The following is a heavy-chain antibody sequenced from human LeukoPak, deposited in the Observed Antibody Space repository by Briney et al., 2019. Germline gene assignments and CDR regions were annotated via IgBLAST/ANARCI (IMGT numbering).Heavy chain of an antibody. CDR2: IRSKANSYAT. CDR3: TRHGRDTAMALDY. J-gene: IGHJ4*02. CDR1: GFTFSSYW. Sequence: GGSLRLSCAASGFTFSSYWMHWVRQASGKGLEWVGRIRSKANSYATAYAASVKGRFTISRDDSKNTAYLQMNSLKTEDTAVYYCTRHGRDTAMALDYWGQGTQVTVSS. D-gene: IGHD5-18*01. V-gene: IGHV3-73*01.